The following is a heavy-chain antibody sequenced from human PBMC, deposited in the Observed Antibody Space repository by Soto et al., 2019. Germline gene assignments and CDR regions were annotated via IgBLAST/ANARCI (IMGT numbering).Heavy chain of an antibody. CDR1: GFTFSSYA. CDR2: ISGSGGST. Sequence: PGGSLRLSCAASGFTFSSYAMSWVRQAPGKGLEWVSAISGSGGSTYYADSVKGRFTISRDNSKNTLYLQMNSLRAEDTAVYYCARDLAEYYYDSSGSTPDLYYYYGMDVWGQGTTVTVSS. CDR3: ARDLAEYYYDSSGSTPDLYYYYGMDV. D-gene: IGHD3-22*01. V-gene: IGHV3-23*01. J-gene: IGHJ6*02.